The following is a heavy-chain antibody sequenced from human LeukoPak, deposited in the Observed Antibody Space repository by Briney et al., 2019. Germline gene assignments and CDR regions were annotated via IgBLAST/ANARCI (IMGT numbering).Heavy chain of an antibody. CDR3: ARGPYSSGWYKGVDYFDY. CDR1: GFTFSSYD. CDR2: IGTAGDT. Sequence: PGGSLRLSCAASGFTFSSYDMHWVRQATGKGLEWVSAIGTAGDTYYPGSVKGRFTISRENAKNSLYLQMNSLRAGDTAVYYCARGPYSSGWYKGVDYFDYWGQGTLVIVSS. D-gene: IGHD6-19*01. V-gene: IGHV3-13*01. J-gene: IGHJ4*02.